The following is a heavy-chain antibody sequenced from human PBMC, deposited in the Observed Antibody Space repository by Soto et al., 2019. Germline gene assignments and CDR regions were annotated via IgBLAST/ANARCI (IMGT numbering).Heavy chain of an antibody. CDR1: GGSISSSSYY. Sequence: SETLSLTCTVSGGSISSSSYYWGWIRQPPGKGLEWIGSIYDSGSTYYNPSLRSRVTISVDTSKNQFSLKLSSVTAADTAVYYCASPPDYGDYGGYFDYWGQGTLVTVSS. J-gene: IGHJ4*02. CDR3: ASPPDYGDYGGYFDY. V-gene: IGHV4-39*01. CDR2: IYDSGST. D-gene: IGHD4-17*01.